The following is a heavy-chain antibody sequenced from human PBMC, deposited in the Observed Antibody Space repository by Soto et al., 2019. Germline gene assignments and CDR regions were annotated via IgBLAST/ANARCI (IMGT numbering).Heavy chain of an antibody. CDR3: ATGSLYYYGSGGMWDS. V-gene: IGHV4-4*02. J-gene: IGHJ4*02. CDR2: MHHSGAT. CDR1: GGSMSSPNW. Sequence: QVRLQESGPGLVKPSGTLSLTCLVSGGSMSSPNWWSWVRQAPGKGLEWIAEMHHSGATNYNPSLKSRVIISIDKSKHQCSLNLSSVTAADTAVYYCATGSLYYYGSGGMWDSWGRGALVTVSS. D-gene: IGHD3-10*01.